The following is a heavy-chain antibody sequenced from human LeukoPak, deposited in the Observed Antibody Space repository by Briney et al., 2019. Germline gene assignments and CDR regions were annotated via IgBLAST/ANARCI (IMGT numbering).Heavy chain of an antibody. CDR1: GGSISSYY. CDR3: ARVASKGGMDV. V-gene: IGHV4-59*01. CDR2: IYYSGST. D-gene: IGHD5/OR15-5a*01. Sequence: RTSETLSLTCTVSGGSISSYYWGWIRQPPGKGLEWIGYIYYSGSTNYNPSLKSRVTISVDTSKNQFSLKLSSVSAADTAVYYCARVASKGGMDVWGQGTTVTVSS. J-gene: IGHJ6*02.